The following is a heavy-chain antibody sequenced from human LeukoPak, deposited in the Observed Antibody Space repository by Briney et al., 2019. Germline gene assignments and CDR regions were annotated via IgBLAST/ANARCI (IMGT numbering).Heavy chain of an antibody. Sequence: GGSLRLSCAASGFTFDDYAMHWVRQAPGKGLEWVSGISWNSGSIGYADSVKGRFTISRDNAKNSLYLQMNSLRAEDTALYYCAKASFPMVRGVTSFDYWGQGTLVTVSS. J-gene: IGHJ4*02. CDR3: AKASFPMVRGVTSFDY. CDR1: GFTFDDYA. V-gene: IGHV3-9*01. D-gene: IGHD3-10*01. CDR2: ISWNSGSI.